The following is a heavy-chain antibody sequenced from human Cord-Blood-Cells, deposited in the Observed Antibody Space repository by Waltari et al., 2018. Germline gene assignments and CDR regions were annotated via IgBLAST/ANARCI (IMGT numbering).Heavy chain of an antibody. V-gene: IGHV4-34*01. CDR3: ASTLYDSSGYYYDY. Sequence: QVQLQQWGAGLLKPSETLSLTCAVYGGSFSGYYWSWIRQPPGKGLEWIGESNHSGSTNYNPSLKSRVTISVDTSKNQFSLKLSSVTAADTAVYYCASTLYDSSGYYYDYWGQGTLVTVSS. CDR2: SNHSGST. J-gene: IGHJ4*02. D-gene: IGHD3-22*01. CDR1: GGSFSGYY.